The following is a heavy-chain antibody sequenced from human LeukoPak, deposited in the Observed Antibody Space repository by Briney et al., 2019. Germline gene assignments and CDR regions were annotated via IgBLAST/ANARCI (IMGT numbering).Heavy chain of an antibody. CDR3: ARGGIKDSSSSGGNFDY. D-gene: IGHD6-6*01. CDR1: GGSISSYY. Sequence: PSETLSLTCTVSGGSISSYYWSWVRQPPGKGLEWIGYIYYSGSTTYSPSLKSRVTISLDTSKNQFSLKLSSVTAADTAIYYCARGGIKDSSSSGGNFDYWGQGTLVTVSS. J-gene: IGHJ4*02. V-gene: IGHV4-59*01. CDR2: IYYSGST.